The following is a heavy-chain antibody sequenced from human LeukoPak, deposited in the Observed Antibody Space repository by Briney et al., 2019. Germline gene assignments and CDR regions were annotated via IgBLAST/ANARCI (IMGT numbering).Heavy chain of an antibody. CDR2: INTDGNST. Sequence: GGSLRLSCAASGFTFSSYWMHWVRQAPGKGLVWVSHINTDGNSTSYADSVKGRFTISRDNAKNTLYLQMNSLRAEDTAVYYCARDLGITMIVVGHPNMDVWGKGTTVTVSS. CDR1: GFTFSSYW. CDR3: ARDLGITMIVVGHPNMDV. V-gene: IGHV3-74*01. J-gene: IGHJ6*03. D-gene: IGHD3-22*01.